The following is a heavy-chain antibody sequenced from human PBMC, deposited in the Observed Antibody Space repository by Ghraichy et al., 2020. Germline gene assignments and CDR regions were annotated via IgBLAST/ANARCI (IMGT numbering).Heavy chain of an antibody. CDR2: IRYDESDK. CDR1: GFTFRNYD. Sequence: LSLTCVASGFTFRNYDMHWVRQAPGKGLEWVAFIRYDESDKYYADSVKGRFTISRDISKNTLFLQMDSLRAEDTAHYYCAKSGWFDPWDQGTLVTVSS. V-gene: IGHV3-30*02. D-gene: IGHD1-26*01. CDR3: AKSGWFDP. J-gene: IGHJ5*02.